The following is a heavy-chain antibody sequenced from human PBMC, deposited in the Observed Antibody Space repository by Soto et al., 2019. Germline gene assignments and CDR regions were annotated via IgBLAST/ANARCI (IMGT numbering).Heavy chain of an antibody. Sequence: QVQLVQSGAEVKKPGSSVRVSCRASGTIFSSYPFSWVRQAPGQGLEWMGGIIPILGETNSAQKFQDRVTLTADKPTNTAYMELNSLRLEDTAVYYCARGLGGRMDDWGQGTTVTVSS. J-gene: IGHJ6*02. CDR1: GTIFSSYP. V-gene: IGHV1-69*08. CDR3: ARGLGGRMDD. CDR2: IIPILGET. D-gene: IGHD3-16*01.